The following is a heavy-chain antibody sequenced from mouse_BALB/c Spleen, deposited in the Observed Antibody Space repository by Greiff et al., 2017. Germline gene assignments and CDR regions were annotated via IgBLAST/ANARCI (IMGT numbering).Heavy chain of an antibody. J-gene: IGHJ2*01. CDR3: TRDGGYDGYFYFDY. D-gene: IGHD2-3*01. Sequence: EVQRVESGGGLVKPGGSLKLSCAASGFTFSSYTMSWVRQTPEKRLEWVATISSGGSYTYYPDSVKGRFTISRDNAKNTLYLQMSSLKSEDTAMYYCTRDGGYDGYFYFDYWGQGTTLTVSS. CDR2: ISSGGSYT. V-gene: IGHV5-6-4*01. CDR1: GFTFSSYT.